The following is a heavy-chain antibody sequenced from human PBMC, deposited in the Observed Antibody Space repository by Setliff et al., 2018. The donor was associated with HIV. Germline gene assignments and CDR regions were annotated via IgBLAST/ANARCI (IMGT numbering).Heavy chain of an antibody. V-gene: IGHV1-69*05. CDR3: ARAQQKLVQFYYYMDV. Sequence: SVKVSCKASGGIFSSYAFSWVRQAPGQGLEWMGGIIPLFGSTDYAQEFQGRLTITTDESTSTAYMELSSLRSEDTAVYYCARAQQKLVQFYYYMDVWGKGTTVTVSS. CDR1: GGIFSSYA. J-gene: IGHJ6*03. CDR2: IIPLFGST. D-gene: IGHD6-13*01.